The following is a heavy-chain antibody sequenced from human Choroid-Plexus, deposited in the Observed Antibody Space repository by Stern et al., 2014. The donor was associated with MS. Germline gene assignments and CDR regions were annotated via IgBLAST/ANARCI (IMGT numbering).Heavy chain of an antibody. V-gene: IGHV4-34*01. D-gene: IGHD2-2*01. CDR1: GGSFSGYY. CDR3: VRERCINTRCYGGRFGYYYYGMDV. J-gene: IGHJ6*02. CDR2: IDRGGDP. Sequence: QVQLQQWGAGLLKPSETLSLTCAVYGGSFSGYYWSWIRQSPGKGLEWIGEIDRGGDPNYNPSLKSQITKKVDSARNLLPLNLSAVTAADTAIYYCVRERCINTRCYGGRFGYYYYGMDVWGQGTTVTVSS.